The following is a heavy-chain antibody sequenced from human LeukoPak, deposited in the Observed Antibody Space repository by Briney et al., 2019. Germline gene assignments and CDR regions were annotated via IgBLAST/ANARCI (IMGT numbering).Heavy chain of an antibody. Sequence: SETLSLTCTVSGGSISSYYWSWIRQPPGKGLEWIGYIYYSGSTNYNPSLKSRVTTSVDTSKNQFSLKLSSVTAADTAVYYCARALLSVGATDYWGQGTLVTVSS. V-gene: IGHV4-59*01. J-gene: IGHJ4*02. CDR3: ARALLSVGATDY. D-gene: IGHD1-26*01. CDR1: GGSISSYY. CDR2: IYYSGST.